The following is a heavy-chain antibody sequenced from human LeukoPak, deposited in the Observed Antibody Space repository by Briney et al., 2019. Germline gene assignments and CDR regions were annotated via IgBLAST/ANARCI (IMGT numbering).Heavy chain of an antibody. V-gene: IGHV4-38-2*02. CDR1: GYSISSGYY. CDR2: IYHSGST. CDR3: ARVRGYCSSTICYRYYFDY. J-gene: IGHJ4*02. Sequence: SETLSLTCTVSGYSISSGYYWVWIRQPPGKGLQWIGTIYHSGSTYYNPSLKSRVTISVDTSKNQFSLKLTSVTAADTAVYYCARVRGYCSSTICYRYYFDYWGQGTLVTVSS. D-gene: IGHD2-2*01.